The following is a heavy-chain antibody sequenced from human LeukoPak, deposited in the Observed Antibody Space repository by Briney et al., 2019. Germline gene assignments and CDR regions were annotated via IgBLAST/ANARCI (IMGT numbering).Heavy chain of an antibody. CDR1: GGSISSYY. Sequence: SETLSLTCTVSGGSISSYYWSWIRQPPGKGLEWIGYIYYSGSTNYNPSLKSRVTISVDTSKNQFSLKLSSVTAADTAVYYCARVSDSGYERDYFDYWGQGTLVTVSS. D-gene: IGHD5-12*01. CDR2: IYYSGST. V-gene: IGHV4-59*01. CDR3: ARVSDSGYERDYFDY. J-gene: IGHJ4*02.